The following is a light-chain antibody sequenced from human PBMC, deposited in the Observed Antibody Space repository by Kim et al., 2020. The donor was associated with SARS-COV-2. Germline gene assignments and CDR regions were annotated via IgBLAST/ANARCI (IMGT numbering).Light chain of an antibody. V-gene: IGLV3-19*01. CDR2: GRN. CDR3: KSRDSSGNVV. J-gene: IGLJ2*01. Sequence: SSELTQDPAVSVALGQTVRITCQGESLRSYYASWYQQKPGQAPVLVIYGRNNRPSGIPDRFSGSTSGNTASLTITGAQAEDEADYYCKSRDSSGNVVFSGGTKVTVL. CDR1: SLRSYY.